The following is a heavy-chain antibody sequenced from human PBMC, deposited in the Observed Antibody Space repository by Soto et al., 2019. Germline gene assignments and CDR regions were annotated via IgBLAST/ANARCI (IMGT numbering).Heavy chain of an antibody. CDR1: GGTFSTYA. V-gene: IGHV1-69*05. Sequence: QVQLVQSGAEVKKPESSVKVSCKAPGGTFSTYAISWVRQAPGQGLEWMGGIIPMFSTANYAQRFQDRVTXTXHESTNTGYRELSSLRSEDTAVYFCASGIQLWLRRINNGYSGWGQGPLVTVSS. CDR2: IIPMFSTA. CDR3: ASGIQLWLRRINNGYSG. J-gene: IGHJ4*02. D-gene: IGHD5-18*01.